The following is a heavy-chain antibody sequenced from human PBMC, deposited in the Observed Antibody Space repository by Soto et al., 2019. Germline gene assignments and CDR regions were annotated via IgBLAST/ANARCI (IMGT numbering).Heavy chain of an antibody. CDR2: IYHSGST. CDR3: ARAPAR. J-gene: IGHJ4*02. V-gene: IGHV4-30-2*01. Sequence: HLQLQESGSGLGKPSPTLSLTCAVSGVSFSSGDYSWSWIRQPPGKGLEWIGYIYHSGSTYSNPPLKSLVTISVDRSKNPFSLTPSSVTAADTAVYDCARAPARWGQETRVT. CDR1: GVSFSSGDYS. D-gene: IGHD2-2*01.